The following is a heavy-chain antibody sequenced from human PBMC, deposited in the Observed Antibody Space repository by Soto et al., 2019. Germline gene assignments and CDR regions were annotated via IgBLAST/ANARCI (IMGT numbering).Heavy chain of an antibody. D-gene: IGHD2-2*01. CDR1: GYTLTELS. CDR3: ATDRMAAMGYYYYGMDV. J-gene: IGHJ6*02. Sequence: RASVKVSCKVSGYTLTELSMHWVRQAPGKGLEWMGGFDPEDGETIYAQKFQGRVTMTEDTSTDTAYMELSSLRSEDTAVYYCATDRMAAMGYYYYGMDVWGQGTTVTVSS. CDR2: FDPEDGET. V-gene: IGHV1-24*01.